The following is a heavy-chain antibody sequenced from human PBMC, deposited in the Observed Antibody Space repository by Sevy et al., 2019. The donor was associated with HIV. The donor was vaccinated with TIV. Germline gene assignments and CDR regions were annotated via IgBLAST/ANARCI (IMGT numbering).Heavy chain of an antibody. V-gene: IGHV3-53*01. CDR2: LYDSGAA. D-gene: IGHD2-8*02. J-gene: IGHJ5*02. Sequence: GGSLRLSCAVSKFTVSNNYMTWVRQAPGKGLEWVSTLYDSGAAYYAVSVKGRFTVSRDNSKNTLYLQMNSLRAEDTAVYYCARTVVLVDGPRNWLDTSGQGTLVTVSS. CDR3: ARTVVLVDGPRNWLDT. CDR1: KFTVSNNY.